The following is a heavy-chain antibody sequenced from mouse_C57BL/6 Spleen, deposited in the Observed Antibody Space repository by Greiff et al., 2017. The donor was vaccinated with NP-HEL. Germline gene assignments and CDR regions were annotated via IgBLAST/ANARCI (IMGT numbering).Heavy chain of an antibody. CDR3: ARDYSNYGFAY. J-gene: IGHJ3*01. CDR2: IHPNSGST. Sequence: QVQLQQPGAELVKPGASVKLSCKASGYTFTSYWMHWVKQRPGQGLEWIGMIHPNSGSTNYNEKFKSKATLTVDKSSSTAYMQLSSLTSEASAVYYCARDYSNYGFAYWGQGTLVTVSA. V-gene: IGHV1-64*01. D-gene: IGHD2-5*01. CDR1: GYTFTSYW.